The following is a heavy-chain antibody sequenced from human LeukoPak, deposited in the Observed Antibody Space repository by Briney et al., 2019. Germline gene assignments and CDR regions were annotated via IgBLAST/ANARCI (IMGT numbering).Heavy chain of an antibody. CDR3: ARDQSSGSYPEYYFDY. J-gene: IGHJ4*02. CDR2: ISYDGSNK. CDR1: GFTFSSNA. D-gene: IGHD3-10*01. Sequence: GRSPRLSCAASGFTFSSNAMHWVPQAPGEGLEWVSVISYDGSNKYYADSGKGRFTISRDNSKNTLYLQMNSLRAEETAVYYCARDQSSGSYPEYYFDYWGGGTLVSVFS. V-gene: IGHV3-30*04.